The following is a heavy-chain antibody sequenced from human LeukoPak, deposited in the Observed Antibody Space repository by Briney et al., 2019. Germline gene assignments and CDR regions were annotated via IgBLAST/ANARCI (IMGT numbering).Heavy chain of an antibody. CDR2: ITSSSSYI. CDR1: GFIFSSYS. V-gene: IGHV3-21*01. CDR3: ARAFYYDSSGPDSDY. Sequence: GGSLRLSCAASGFIFSSYSMNWVRQAPGKGLEWVSSITSSSSYIYYADSVKGRFTISRDNAKNSLYLQMNSLRAEDTAVYYCARAFYYDSSGPDSDYWGQGTLVTVSS. D-gene: IGHD3-22*01. J-gene: IGHJ4*02.